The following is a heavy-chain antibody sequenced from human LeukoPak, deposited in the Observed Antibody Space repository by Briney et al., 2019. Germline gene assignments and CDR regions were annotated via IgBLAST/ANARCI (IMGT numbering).Heavy chain of an antibody. J-gene: IGHJ4*02. D-gene: IGHD2-2*02. Sequence: GGSLRLSCAASGFTFSSYSMNWVRRAPGKGLEWVSSISSSSSYIYYADSVKGRFTISRDNAKNSLYLQMNSLRAEDTAVYYCARGLGVVPAAIGPFDYWGQGTLVTVSS. CDR1: GFTFSSYS. CDR3: ARGLGVVPAAIGPFDY. V-gene: IGHV3-21*01. CDR2: ISSSSSYI.